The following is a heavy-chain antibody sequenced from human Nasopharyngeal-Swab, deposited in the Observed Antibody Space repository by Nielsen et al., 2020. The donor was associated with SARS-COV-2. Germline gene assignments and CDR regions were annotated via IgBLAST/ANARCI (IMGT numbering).Heavy chain of an antibody. CDR3: ARHWEGSSSSGYYYYMDV. CDR1: GYSFTSYW. V-gene: IGHV5-10-1*01. D-gene: IGHD6-6*01. Sequence: GESLKISCKGSGYSFTSYWISWVRQMPGKGLEWMGRIDPSDSYTNYSPSFQGHVTISADKSISTAYLQWSSLKASDTAMYCCARHWEGSSSSGYYYYMDVWGKGTTVTVSS. CDR2: IDPSDSYT. J-gene: IGHJ6*03.